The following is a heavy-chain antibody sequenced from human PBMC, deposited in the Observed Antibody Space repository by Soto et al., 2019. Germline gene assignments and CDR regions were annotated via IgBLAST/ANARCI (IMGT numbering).Heavy chain of an antibody. Sequence: QVPLVQSGAEVKKPGSSVKVSCKASGGTFSSYTISWVRQAPGQGLEWMGRIIPILGIANYAQKFQGRVTITADKSTSTAYMELSSLRSEDTAVYYCASSRGDYGYFDYWGQGTLVTVSS. CDR2: IIPILGIA. CDR3: ASSRGDYGYFDY. D-gene: IGHD4-17*01. CDR1: GGTFSSYT. V-gene: IGHV1-69*02. J-gene: IGHJ4*02.